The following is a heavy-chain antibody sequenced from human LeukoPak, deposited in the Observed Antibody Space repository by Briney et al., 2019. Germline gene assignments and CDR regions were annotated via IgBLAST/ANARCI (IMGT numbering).Heavy chain of an antibody. V-gene: IGHV4-59*13. CDR3: ARVVPEIVGASGVLDY. D-gene: IGHD1-26*01. CDR2: IYYSVRT. Sequence: PSETLSLTCTVSGDSISSYYWSWIRQPPGKGREWFGCIYYSVRTNYNSSLRSRVTISVDTSKNRFSLKLSSVAAADTAVYYCARVVPEIVGASGVLDYWGQGTLVTVSS. CDR1: GDSISSYY. J-gene: IGHJ4*02.